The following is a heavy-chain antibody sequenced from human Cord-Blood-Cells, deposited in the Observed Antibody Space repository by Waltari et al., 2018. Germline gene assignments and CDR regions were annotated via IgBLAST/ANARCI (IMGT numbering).Heavy chain of an antibody. J-gene: IGHJ4*02. CDR2: ISYDGSNK. CDR3: ASGDRVLGHYFDY. D-gene: IGHD2-8*02. CDR1: FSSYA. Sequence: FSSYAMHWVRQAPGKGLEWVAVISYDGSNKYYADSVKGRFTISRDNSKNTLYLQMNSLRAEDTAVYYCASGDRVLGHYFDYWGQGTLVTVSS. V-gene: IGHV3-30*04.